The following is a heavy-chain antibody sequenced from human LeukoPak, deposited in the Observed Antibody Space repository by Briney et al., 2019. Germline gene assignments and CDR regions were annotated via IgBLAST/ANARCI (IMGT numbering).Heavy chain of an antibody. J-gene: IGHJ4*02. CDR2: ISYDGSNK. CDR3: ARDVFLY. CDR1: GFTFSSYG. V-gene: IGHV3-30*19. D-gene: IGHD5/OR15-5a*01. Sequence: GGSLRLSCAASGFTFSSYGMHWVRQAPGKGLEWVAVISYDGSNKYYADSVKGRFTISRDNSKNTLYLQMNSLRAEDTAVYYCARDVFLYWGQGTLVTVSS.